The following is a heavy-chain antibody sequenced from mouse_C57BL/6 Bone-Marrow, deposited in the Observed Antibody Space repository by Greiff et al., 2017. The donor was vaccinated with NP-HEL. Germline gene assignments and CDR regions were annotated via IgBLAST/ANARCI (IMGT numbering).Heavy chain of an antibody. CDR2: ISYSGST. V-gene: IGHV3-8*01. CDR3: ARSDGPWYFDV. D-gene: IGHD2-3*01. CDR1: GYSITSDY. J-gene: IGHJ1*03. Sequence: EVMLVESGPGLAKPSQTLSLTCSVTGYSITSDYWNWIRKFPGNKLEYMGYISYSGSTYYNTSLKSRISITRDTSKNQYYLQLKSLTTYDTATYYCARSDGPWYFDVWGTATTVTVSS.